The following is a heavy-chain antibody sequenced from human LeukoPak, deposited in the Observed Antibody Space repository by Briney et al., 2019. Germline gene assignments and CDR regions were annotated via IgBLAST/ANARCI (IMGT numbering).Heavy chain of an antibody. D-gene: IGHD3-3*01. Sequence: ASVKVSCRVSGYTLTELSMHWVRQAPGKGLEWMGGFDPEDGETIYAQKFQGRVTMTTDTSTSTAYMELRSLRSDDTAVYYCARDLVSYDFWSGAYFDYWGQGTLVTVPS. CDR2: FDPEDGET. J-gene: IGHJ4*02. CDR1: GYTLTELS. V-gene: IGHV1-24*01. CDR3: ARDLVSYDFWSGAYFDY.